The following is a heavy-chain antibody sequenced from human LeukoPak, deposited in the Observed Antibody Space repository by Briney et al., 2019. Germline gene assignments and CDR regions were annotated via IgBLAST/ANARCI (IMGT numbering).Heavy chain of an antibody. CDR1: GYTFTSYY. D-gene: IGHD1-26*01. Sequence: APVKVSCKASGYTFTSYYMHWVRQAPGQGLEWMGIINPSGGSTSYAQKFQGRVTMTRDTSTSTVYMELSSLRSEDTAVYYCARDERGGSYLTAYDYWGQGTLVTVSS. CDR3: ARDERGGSYLTAYDY. CDR2: INPSGGST. V-gene: IGHV1-46*01. J-gene: IGHJ4*02.